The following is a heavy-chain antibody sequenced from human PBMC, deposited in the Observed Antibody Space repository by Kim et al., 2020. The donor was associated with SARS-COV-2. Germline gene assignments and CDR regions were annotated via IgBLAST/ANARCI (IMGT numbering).Heavy chain of an antibody. Sequence: GGSLRLSCAASGFTFSSYGMHWVRQAPGKGLEWVAVISYDGSNKYYADSVKGRFTISRDNSKNTLYLQMNSLRAEDTAVYYCAKDDDSIGWYGRDYFDYWGQGTLVTVSS. CDR1: GFTFSSYG. J-gene: IGHJ4*02. CDR3: AKDDDSIGWYGRDYFDY. D-gene: IGHD6-19*01. CDR2: ISYDGSNK. V-gene: IGHV3-30*18.